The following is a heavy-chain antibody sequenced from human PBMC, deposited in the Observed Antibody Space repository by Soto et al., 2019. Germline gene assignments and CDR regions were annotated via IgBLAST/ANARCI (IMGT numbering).Heavy chain of an antibody. CDR2: ACGGGSGT. D-gene: IGHD3-16*01. J-gene: IGHJ4*02. CDR1: GFTFSDFD. Sequence: EVQLLESGGGSVHPGESLRLSCAASGFTFSDFDMAWVRQAPGKGLEWVSSACGGGSGTYYADSVKGRFTISRDNSMNALLPQIAYLRAGARALYFWATGRPGLAAAPDSWGQGTLVTVSS. CDR3: ATGRPGLAAAPDS. V-gene: IGHV3-23*01.